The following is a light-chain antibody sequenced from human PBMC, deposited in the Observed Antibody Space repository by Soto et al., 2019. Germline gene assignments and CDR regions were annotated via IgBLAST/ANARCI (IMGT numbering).Light chain of an antibody. CDR2: GNN. CDR3: QSYDSSVSGSKV. V-gene: IGLV1-40*01. Sequence: QSVLTQPPSVSGAPGQRVTISCTGSRAAYDVHWYQQVLGTAPKLLIYGNNNRPSGVPERFSGSKSGTSASLAITGLQAEDEADYYCQSYDSSVSGSKVFGTGTKLTVL. CDR1: RAAYD. J-gene: IGLJ1*01.